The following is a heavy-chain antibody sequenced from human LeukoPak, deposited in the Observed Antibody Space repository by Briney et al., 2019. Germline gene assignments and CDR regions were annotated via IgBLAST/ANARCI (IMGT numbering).Heavy chain of an antibody. D-gene: IGHD3-22*01. Sequence: SQTLSLTCTVSGGSISNGGYYWSWIRQHPGKGLEWIGNIYYSGSTYYNPSLKSRVTISVDTSKNQFSLKLSSVTAADTAVYYCARVENVIYYDSRAGAFDIWGQGTMVTVSS. J-gene: IGHJ3*02. V-gene: IGHV4-31*03. CDR1: GGSISNGGYY. CDR2: IYYSGST. CDR3: ARVENVIYYDSRAGAFDI.